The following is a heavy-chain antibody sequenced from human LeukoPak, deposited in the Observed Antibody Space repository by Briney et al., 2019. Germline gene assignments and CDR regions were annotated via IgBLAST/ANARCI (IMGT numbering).Heavy chain of an antibody. J-gene: IGHJ4*02. D-gene: IGHD3-22*01. V-gene: IGHV3-53*04. Sequence: GGSLRLSCAASGFTVSTNYMSWVRQAPGKGLEWVSVIYSGGSTYCADSVKGRFTISRHNSENTLYLQMNSLRAEDTAVYYCASDHDYYDSSGYPDDYWGQGTLVTVSS. CDR1: GFTVSTNY. CDR3: ASDHDYYDSSGYPDDY. CDR2: IYSGGST.